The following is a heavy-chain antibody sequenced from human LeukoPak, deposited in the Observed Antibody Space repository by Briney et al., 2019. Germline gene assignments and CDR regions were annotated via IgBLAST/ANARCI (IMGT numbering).Heavy chain of an antibody. V-gene: IGHV3-49*04. J-gene: IGHJ4*02. D-gene: IGHD5-12*01. CDR2: IRKKAHDWTP. CDR3: TRAGGYDNYLDY. CDR1: GFTFGDYG. Sequence: GGSLRLSCTTSGFTFGDYGFNWVRQAPGKGLEWVGFIRKKAHDWTPQYAASVQGRFTISRDDSKGIAYLEMSSLKTEDTAVYYYTRAGGYDNYLDYWGQGTPVTVSS.